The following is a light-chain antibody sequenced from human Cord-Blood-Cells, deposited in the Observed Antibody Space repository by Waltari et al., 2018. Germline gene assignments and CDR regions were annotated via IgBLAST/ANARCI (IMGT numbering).Light chain of an antibody. CDR1: QDISNY. CDR3: QQYDNLSYT. CDR2: EAS. J-gene: IGKJ2*01. V-gene: IGKV1-33*01. Sequence: DIQMTQSPSSLSASVGDRVTITCQASQDISNYLNWYQQKPGKAPKLLIYEASNLETGVPSRFSGSGSGTDFTFTISSLQPEDIATYYCQQYDNLSYTFGQGTKLEIK.